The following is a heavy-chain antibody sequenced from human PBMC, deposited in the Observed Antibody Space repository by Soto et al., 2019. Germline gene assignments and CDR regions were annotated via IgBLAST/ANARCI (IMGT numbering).Heavy chain of an antibody. J-gene: IGHJ4*02. D-gene: IGHD2-8*01. CDR3: AHRGGATVGLYHFDY. Sequence: SGPTLVNPTQTLTLTCTFSGFSLSTPGVGVNWIRQPPGKALEWLALIYWHDDKRYSPSLKSRLTITKDTSKNQVVLTMANMDPVDTATYYFAHRGGATVGLYHFDYWGQGALVTVSS. V-gene: IGHV2-5*01. CDR1: GFSLSTPGVG. CDR2: IYWHDDK.